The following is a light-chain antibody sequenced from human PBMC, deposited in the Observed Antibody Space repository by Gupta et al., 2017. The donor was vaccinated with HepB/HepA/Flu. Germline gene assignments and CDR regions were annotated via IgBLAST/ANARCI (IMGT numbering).Light chain of an antibody. J-gene: IGKJ1*01. CDR1: RTINNN. Sequence: DIQMTQSPSSLSASVGDRVTITCRASRTINNNVHWYQQKPGKAPKLLIYGASRLESGVPSRFSDSESGTDFTLGISRLQPKDSATYYCHGGDRTRNTCGQGTKVEIK. V-gene: IGKV1-39*01. CDR3: HGGDRTRNT. CDR2: GAS.